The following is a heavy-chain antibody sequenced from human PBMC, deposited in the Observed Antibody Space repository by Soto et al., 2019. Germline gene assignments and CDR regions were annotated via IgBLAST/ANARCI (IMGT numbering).Heavy chain of an antibody. CDR2: ISGSGGST. Sequence: GGSLRLSCAASGFTFSSYAMSWVRQAPGKGLEWVSAISGSGGSTYYADSVKGRFTISRDNSKNTLYLQMNSLRAEDTAVYYCAKIYSAYFDWLLGAFDIWGQGTMVTVSS. V-gene: IGHV3-23*01. D-gene: IGHD3-9*01. J-gene: IGHJ3*02. CDR3: AKIYSAYFDWLLGAFDI. CDR1: GFTFSSYA.